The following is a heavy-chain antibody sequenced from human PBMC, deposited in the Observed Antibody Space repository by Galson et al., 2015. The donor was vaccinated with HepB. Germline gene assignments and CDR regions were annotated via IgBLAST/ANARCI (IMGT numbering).Heavy chain of an antibody. V-gene: IGHV3-53*01. CDR2: IYSGGNT. D-gene: IGHD1-7*01. CDR1: GFTVSNNY. CDR3: ARTHFNWNYAKNYFDY. Sequence: SLRLSCAVSGFTVSNNYMSWVRQAPGKGLEWVSIIYSGGNTYHADSVKGRFTISRDNAKNSLYLQMNSLRGEDTAVYYCARTHFNWNYAKNYFDYWGQGTLITVSS. J-gene: IGHJ4*02.